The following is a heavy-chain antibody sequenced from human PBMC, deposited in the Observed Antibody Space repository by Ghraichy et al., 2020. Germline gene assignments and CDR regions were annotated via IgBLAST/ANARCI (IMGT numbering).Heavy chain of an antibody. CDR3: ARTPIVGATGA. CDR2: INNGVST. J-gene: IGHJ3*01. Sequence: GGSLRLSCAASGFTVSSNYLSWVRQAPGKGLEWVALINNGVSTFYADSVKGRFTISRDNSKNTLYLHINSLRAEDTAVYYCARTPIVGATGAWGQGTMVTVSS. D-gene: IGHD1-26*01. V-gene: IGHV3-66*01. CDR1: GFTVSSNY.